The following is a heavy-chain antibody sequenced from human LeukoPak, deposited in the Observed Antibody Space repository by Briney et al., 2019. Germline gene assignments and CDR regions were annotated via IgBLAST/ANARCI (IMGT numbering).Heavy chain of an antibody. V-gene: IGHV1-8*03. D-gene: IGHD4-17*01. J-gene: IGHJ3*02. CDR3: ARDHSRGYGDLDAFDI. CDR2: MNPNSGNT. CDR1: GYTFTSYD. Sequence: GASVKVSCKASGYTFTSYDINWVRQATGQGLEWMGWMNPNSGNTGYAQKFQGRVTITRNTSISTAYMELSRLRSDDTAVYYCARDHSRGYGDLDAFDIWGQGTMVTVSS.